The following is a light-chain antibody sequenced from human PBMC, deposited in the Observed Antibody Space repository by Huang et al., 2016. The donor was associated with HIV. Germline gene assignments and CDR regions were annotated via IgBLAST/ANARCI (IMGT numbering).Light chain of an antibody. CDR1: QDINNY. CDR3: QQYDSLVT. J-gene: IGKJ4*01. V-gene: IGKV1-33*01. CDR2: DAS. Sequence: DIQMTQSPSSLSASVGDRVTMTCQASQDINNYLNWYQQKPWKAAKLLIYDASSMETGVPSRFSGSGSGTDFTFTISSLQPEDIGTYYCQQYDSLVTFGGGTRVEIK.